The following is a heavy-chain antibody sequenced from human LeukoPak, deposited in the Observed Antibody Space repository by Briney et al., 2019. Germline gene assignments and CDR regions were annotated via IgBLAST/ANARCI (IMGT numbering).Heavy chain of an antibody. Sequence: QPGGSPRLSCAGSGFTIGSYWMSWVRQAPGKGLEWVANIRQDGSEKYYVDSVKGRLTISRDNAKNSLYLQMNSLRAEDTGIYYCARAGYYGDDAFDLWGQGTMVTVSS. CDR3: ARAGYYGDDAFDL. J-gene: IGHJ3*01. CDR1: GFTIGSYW. CDR2: IRQDGSEK. V-gene: IGHV3-7*01. D-gene: IGHD2/OR15-2a*01.